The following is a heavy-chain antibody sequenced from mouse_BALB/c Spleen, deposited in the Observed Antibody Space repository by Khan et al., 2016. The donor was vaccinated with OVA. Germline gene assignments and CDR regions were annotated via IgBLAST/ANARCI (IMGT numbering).Heavy chain of an antibody. V-gene: IGHV9-3-1*01. CDR2: INTYTGEP. CDR3: ASPPYFSDTLDY. Sequence: QIQLVQSGPELKKPGETVKISCKASGYTFTNYGMNWVKQSPGKALKWMGWINTYTGEPTYADDFKGRFAFSLETSASTAYLQINNLKNEDTATYFGASPPYFSDTLDYWGQGTSVTVSS. CDR1: GYTFTNYG. J-gene: IGHJ4*01. D-gene: IGHD2-10*01.